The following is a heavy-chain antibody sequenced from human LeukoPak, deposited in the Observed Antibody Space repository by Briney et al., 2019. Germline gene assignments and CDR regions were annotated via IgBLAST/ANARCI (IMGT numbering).Heavy chain of an antibody. V-gene: IGHV4-34*01. Sequence: SETLSLTCAVYGGSFSGYYWSWIRQPPGKGLEWIGEINHSGSTNYNPSLKSRVTISVDTSKNQFSLKLSSVTAADTAVYYCARVDPYDILTGYYIFIIDYWGQGTLVTVSS. J-gene: IGHJ4*02. CDR1: GGSFSGYY. D-gene: IGHD3-9*01. CDR3: ARVDPYDILTGYYIFIIDY. CDR2: INHSGST.